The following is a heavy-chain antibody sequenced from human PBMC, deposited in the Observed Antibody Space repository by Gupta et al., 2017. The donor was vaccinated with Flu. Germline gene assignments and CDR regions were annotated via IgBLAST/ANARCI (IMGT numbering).Heavy chain of an antibody. D-gene: IGHD3-22*01. V-gene: IGHV3-9*01. Sequence: EVQLVESGGGLVQPGRSLRLSGAASGFTFDAYAMHWVRRAPGKGLEWVSGISWDSGTIGYADSVKGRFIISRDNAKNSLYLQMNSLRAEDTAFYYCIKDTAPYYDSSGYYPDYWGQGTLVTVSS. CDR3: IKDTAPYYDSSGYYPDY. J-gene: IGHJ4*02. CDR2: ISWDSGTI. CDR1: GFTFDAYA.